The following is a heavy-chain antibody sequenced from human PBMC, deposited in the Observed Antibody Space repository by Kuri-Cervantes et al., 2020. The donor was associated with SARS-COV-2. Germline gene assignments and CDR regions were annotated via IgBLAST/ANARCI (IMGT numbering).Heavy chain of an antibody. J-gene: IGHJ4*02. V-gene: IGHV3-74*01. CDR2: INPDGSYT. D-gene: IGHD1-1*01. Sequence: GGSLRLSCVVSGFTFDDYTMHWVRQPPGKGLVWVSRINPDGSYTNNADSVKGRFTLSRDNAKNMLFLQMNSLRAEDTAVYYCVRDGDHWNFDYWGQGTLVTVSS. CDR1: GFTFDDYT. CDR3: VRDGDHWNFDY.